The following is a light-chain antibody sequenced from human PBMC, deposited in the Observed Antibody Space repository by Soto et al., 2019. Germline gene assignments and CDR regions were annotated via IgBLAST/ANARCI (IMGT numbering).Light chain of an antibody. V-gene: IGLV1-44*01. J-gene: IGLJ1*01. Sequence: VLTQPPSASGTPGQRVTISCSGSSSNIGSSTVNWYQQLPGTAPKSLIYSNSQRPSGVPDRFSGSKSGTSASLAISGLQSEDEADYYCAAWDGTLTDYVFGTGTKLTVL. CDR1: SSNIGSST. CDR3: AAWDGTLTDYV. CDR2: SNS.